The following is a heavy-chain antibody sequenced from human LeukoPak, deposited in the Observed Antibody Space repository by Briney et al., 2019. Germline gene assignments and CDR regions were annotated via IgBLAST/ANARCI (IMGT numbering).Heavy chain of an antibody. CDR3: ARDRTHCSGTSCPSHYFDY. D-gene: IGHD2-2*01. Sequence: KPSETLSLTCTVSGGSISSGDYYWSWIRQPPGKGLEWIGYIYYSGSTYYNPSLKSRVTISVDASRNQFSLKLSSVTAADTAVYYCARDRTHCSGTSCPSHYFDYWGQGTLVTVSS. V-gene: IGHV4-30-4*02. J-gene: IGHJ4*02. CDR1: GGSISSGDYY. CDR2: IYYSGST.